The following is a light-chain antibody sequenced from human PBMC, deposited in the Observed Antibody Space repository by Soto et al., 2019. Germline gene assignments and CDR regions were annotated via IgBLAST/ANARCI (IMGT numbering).Light chain of an antibody. V-gene: IGKV3-15*01. Sequence: ETVLTQSPATLSLSPGERATLSCRASQRISSNLAWYQQKPGQAPRLLIYAASTRATGIPARFSGSGSGTEFTLTISSLQSEDFAVYYCQQYNNWPPITFGQGTRLEIK. CDR2: AAS. CDR3: QQYNNWPPIT. CDR1: QRISSN. J-gene: IGKJ5*01.